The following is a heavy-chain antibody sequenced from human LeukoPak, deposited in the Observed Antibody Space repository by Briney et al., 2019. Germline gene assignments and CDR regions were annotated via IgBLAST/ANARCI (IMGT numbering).Heavy chain of an antibody. J-gene: IGHJ5*02. CDR3: TDNFHFP. CDR2: IKSEAHGGTT. CDR1: GFAFSSAW. D-gene: IGHD3-3*01. V-gene: IGHV3-15*01. Sequence: GGSLRLSCAASGFAFSSAWMGWVRQAPGKGLEWVGRIKSEAHGGTTDYAAPVKGRFTISRDDSKNTLYLQMNSLRTEDTAVYYCTDNFHFPGGQGTLVTVSS.